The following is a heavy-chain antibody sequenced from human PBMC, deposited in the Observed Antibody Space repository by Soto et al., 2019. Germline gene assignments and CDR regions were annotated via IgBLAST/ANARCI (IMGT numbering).Heavy chain of an antibody. Sequence: SETLSLTCTVSGGSISSYYWSWIRQPPGKGLEWIGYIYYSGSTNYNPSLKSRVTISVDTSKNQFSLKLSSVTAADTAVYYCARFSTLGTDYGVDVWGQGTTVTVS. CDR1: GGSISSYY. J-gene: IGHJ6*02. CDR3: ARFSTLGTDYGVDV. D-gene: IGHD5-18*01. CDR2: IYYSGST. V-gene: IGHV4-59*08.